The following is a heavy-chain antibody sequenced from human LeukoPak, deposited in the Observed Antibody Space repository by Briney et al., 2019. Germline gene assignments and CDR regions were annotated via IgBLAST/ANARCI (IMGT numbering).Heavy chain of an antibody. CDR1: GGSISSSSYS. V-gene: IGHV4-39*01. CDR2: IYYSGTT. Sequence: SETLSLTCTVSGGSISSSSYSWGWIRQPPGKGLEWIGSIYYSGTTYYNPPLKSRVTISVDTSKIQFSLKLSSVAATDTAVYFCARLRFDFWSGYTHPYFDYWGQGTLVTVSS. CDR3: ARLRFDFWSGYTHPYFDY. D-gene: IGHD3-3*01. J-gene: IGHJ4*02.